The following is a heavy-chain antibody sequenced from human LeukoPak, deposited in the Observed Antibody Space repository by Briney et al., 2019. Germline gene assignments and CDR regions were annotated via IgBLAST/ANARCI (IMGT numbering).Heavy chain of an antibody. CDR1: GGSISSGDYY. Sequence: SETLSLTCTVSGGSISSGDYYWSWIRQPPGKGLEWIGYIYYSGSTYYNPSLKSRVTISVDTSKNQFSLKLSSVTAADTAVYYCASSFGYCSSTSCSIRGGGYWGQGTLVTVSS. D-gene: IGHD2-2*01. V-gene: IGHV4-30-4*08. J-gene: IGHJ4*02. CDR2: IYYSGST. CDR3: ASSFGYCSSTSCSIRGGGY.